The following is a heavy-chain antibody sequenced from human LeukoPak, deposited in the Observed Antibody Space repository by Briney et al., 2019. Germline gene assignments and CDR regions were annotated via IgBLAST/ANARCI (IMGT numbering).Heavy chain of an antibody. CDR3: ARAQYQLRQVFDY. Sequence: GASVKVSCKASGYTFTGYYIHWVRQAPGQGLGWMGWINPNSGGTNYAQKFQGRVTMTRDTSISTAYMELSRLRSDDTAVYYCARAQYQLRQVFDYWGQGTLVTVSS. CDR1: GYTFTGYY. CDR2: INPNSGGT. D-gene: IGHD2-2*01. V-gene: IGHV1-2*02. J-gene: IGHJ4*02.